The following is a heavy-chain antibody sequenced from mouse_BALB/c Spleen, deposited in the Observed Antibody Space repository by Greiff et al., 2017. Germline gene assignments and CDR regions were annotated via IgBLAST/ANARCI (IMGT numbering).Heavy chain of an antibody. V-gene: IGHV2-4-1*01. CDR2: IWSGGST. Sequence: QVQLQQSGPGLVQPSQSLSITCTVSGFSLTSYGVHWVRQSPGKGLEWLGVIWSGGSTDYNAALISRLSISKDNSKSQVFFKMNSLQADDTAIYYCARERGGYYYGSSPGADWGQGTLVTVSA. CDR1: GFSLTSYG. CDR3: ARERGGYYYGSSPGAD. J-gene: IGHJ3*01. D-gene: IGHD1-1*01.